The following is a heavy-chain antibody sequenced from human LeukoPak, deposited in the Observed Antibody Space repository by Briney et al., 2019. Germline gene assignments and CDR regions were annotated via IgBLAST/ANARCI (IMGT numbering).Heavy chain of an antibody. CDR1: GGSISSGDYY. V-gene: IGHV4-30-4*01. CDR2: IYYSGST. Sequence: SETLSLTCTVSGGSISSGDYYWSWIRQPPGKGLEWIGYIYYSGSTYYNPSLKSRVTISVDTSKNQFSLKLSSVTAADTAVYYCAREGAVADRFDYWGQGTLVTVSS. D-gene: IGHD6-19*01. J-gene: IGHJ4*02. CDR3: AREGAVADRFDY.